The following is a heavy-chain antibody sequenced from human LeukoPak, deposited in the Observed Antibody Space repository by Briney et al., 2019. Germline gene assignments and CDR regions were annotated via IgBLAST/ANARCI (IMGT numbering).Heavy chain of an antibody. CDR3: ARLSALYYYYYYGMDV. CDR1: AFTFSSYE. V-gene: IGHV3-48*03. CDR2: ISSSGSTI. J-gene: IGHJ6*02. Sequence: GGSLRLSCAASAFTFSSYEMNWVRQAPGKGLEWVSYISSSGSTIYYADSVKGRFTISRDNAKNSLYLQMNGLRAEDTAVYYCARLSALYYYYYYGMDVWGQGTTVTVSS.